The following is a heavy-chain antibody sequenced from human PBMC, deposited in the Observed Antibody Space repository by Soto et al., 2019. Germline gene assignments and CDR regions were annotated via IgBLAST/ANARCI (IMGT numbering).Heavy chain of an antibody. J-gene: IGHJ6*03. CDR3: AKDPQYCSGGSCYRDYYYHMDV. V-gene: IGHV3-23*01. CDR2: ISGSGGST. CDR1: GFTFSSYA. D-gene: IGHD2-15*01. Sequence: GGSLRLSFAASGFTFSSYAMSWVRQAPGKGLEWVSAISGSGGSTYYADSVKGRFTTSRDNSKNTLYLQMNSLRAEDTAVYYCAKDPQYCSGGSCYRDYYYHMDVWGKGTTVTVSS.